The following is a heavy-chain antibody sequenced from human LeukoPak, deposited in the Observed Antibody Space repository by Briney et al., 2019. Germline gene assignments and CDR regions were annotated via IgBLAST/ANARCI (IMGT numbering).Heavy chain of an antibody. Sequence: GGSLRLSCAAFGLTFSGSAMHWGRQAAGKGRGWVGCIRSKANSSAPAYAASLKGRFTNSRDHSKNPAYLQMNSLKTEDPAVYYCTRQCGYSYGTSHYYYMDVLGKGTTVTLSS. D-gene: IGHD5-18*01. J-gene: IGHJ6*03. V-gene: IGHV3-73*01. CDR2: IRSKANSSAP. CDR1: GLTFSGSA. CDR3: TRQCGYSYGTSHYYYMDV.